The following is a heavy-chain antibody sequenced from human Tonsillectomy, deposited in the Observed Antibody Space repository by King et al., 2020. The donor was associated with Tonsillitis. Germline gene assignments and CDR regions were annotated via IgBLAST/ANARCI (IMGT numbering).Heavy chain of an antibody. D-gene: IGHD3-10*01. Sequence: VQLQQWGAGLLKPSETLSRTCAVYGGSFSGYYWSWIRQPPGKGLEWIGEINHSGGTSYNPSLKRRVTISVDTSTNHCSLKLSAVTAAHTAVSYCARVDYYVSGSTHYFDYWGQATLVTVSS. J-gene: IGHJ4*02. CDR2: INHSGGT. CDR1: GGSFSGYY. CDR3: ARVDYYVSGSTHYFDY. V-gene: IGHV4-34*01.